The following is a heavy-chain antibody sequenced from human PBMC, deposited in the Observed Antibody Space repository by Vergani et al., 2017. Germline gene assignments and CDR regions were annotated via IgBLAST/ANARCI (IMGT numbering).Heavy chain of an antibody. Sequence: QVQLVQSGAEVKKPGASVKVSCKASGYTFTGYYMHWVRQAPGQGLEWMGWIDPNTGGTNYAQKFQGRVTMTRDTSISTAYMELSRLRSDDTALYYCAGAGGYSIDYYYYYYIDVWGRGTTVTVSS. D-gene: IGHD5-24*01. CDR1: GYTFTGYY. V-gene: IGHV1-2*02. CDR3: AGAGGYSIDYYYYYYIDV. J-gene: IGHJ6*03. CDR2: IDPNTGGT.